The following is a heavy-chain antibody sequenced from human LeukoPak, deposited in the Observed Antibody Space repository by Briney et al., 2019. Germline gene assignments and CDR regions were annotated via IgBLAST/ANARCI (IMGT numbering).Heavy chain of an antibody. CDR2: INPSGGST. Sequence: ASVKVSCKASGYTFTSYYMHWVRQAPGQGLEWMGIINPSGGSTSYAQKFQGRVTMTRDTSTSTVYMELSSLRSEDTAVYYCALTMVRGVEFDYWGQGTLVTVSS. CDR1: GYTFTSYY. D-gene: IGHD3-10*01. CDR3: ALTMVRGVEFDY. J-gene: IGHJ4*02. V-gene: IGHV1-46*03.